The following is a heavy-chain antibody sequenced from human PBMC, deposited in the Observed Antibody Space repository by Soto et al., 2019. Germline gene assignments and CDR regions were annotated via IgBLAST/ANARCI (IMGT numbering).Heavy chain of an antibody. CDR2: INAGNGTT. Sequence: ASVKVSCKASGYTFTSYAMLWVRQAPGQRLEWMGWINAGNGTTDYAQKFQGRVTITADESTTTAYMELSSLRSDDTAVYYCAKDGGREGYFGNWFDPWGQGTLVTVSS. J-gene: IGHJ5*02. V-gene: IGHV1-3*01. CDR3: AKDGGREGYFGNWFDP. CDR1: GYTFTSYA. D-gene: IGHD2-15*01.